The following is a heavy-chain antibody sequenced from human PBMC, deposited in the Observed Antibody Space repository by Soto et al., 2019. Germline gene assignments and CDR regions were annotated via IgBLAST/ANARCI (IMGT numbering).Heavy chain of an antibody. CDR1: GGSVSSYE. J-gene: IGHJ5*02. D-gene: IGHD6-13*01. Sequence: XTLSLACTASGGSVSSYEWGWIRQPPGKGLEWIGYIYYSGSTKYNPSFKSRVTISVDTSKNQFSLKLSSVTAADTAVYYCARLAAGIGVGWFDPWGQGTLGTVSS. V-gene: IGHV4-59*02. CDR2: IYYSGST. CDR3: ARLAAGIGVGWFDP.